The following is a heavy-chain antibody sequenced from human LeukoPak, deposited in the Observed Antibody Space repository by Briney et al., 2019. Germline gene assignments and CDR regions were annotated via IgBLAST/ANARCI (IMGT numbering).Heavy chain of an antibody. CDR3: ARTLARASSSGSYYGAFDI. V-gene: IGHV3-30*03. D-gene: IGHD1-26*01. CDR1: GFTFSSYG. Sequence: PGGSLRLSCAASGFTFSSYGMHWVRQAPGKGLEWVAVISYDGSNKYYAESVKGRFTISRDNSKNTLYLQMNSLRAEDTAVYYCARTLARASSSGSYYGAFDIWGQGTMVTVSS. J-gene: IGHJ3*02. CDR2: ISYDGSNK.